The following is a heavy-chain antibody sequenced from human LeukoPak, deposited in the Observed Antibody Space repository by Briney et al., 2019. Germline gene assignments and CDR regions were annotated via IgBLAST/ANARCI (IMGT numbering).Heavy chain of an antibody. V-gene: IGHV3-30-3*01. J-gene: IGHJ4*02. CDR3: ARDLNDY. CDR1: GFTFSSYA. CDR2: ISYDGSNK. Sequence: GRSLRLSCAASGFTFSSYAMHWVRQAPGKGLEWVAVISYDGSNKYYADSVKGRFTISRDNSKNTLYLQMNSLRAEDTAVYYCARDLNDYWGQGTLVTVSS.